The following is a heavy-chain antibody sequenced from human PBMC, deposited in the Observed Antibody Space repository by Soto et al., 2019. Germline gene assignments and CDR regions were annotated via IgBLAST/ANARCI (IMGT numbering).Heavy chain of an antibody. J-gene: IGHJ4*02. V-gene: IGHV4-59*12. Sequence: PSEPLSLTCTVSGGSISDYYWSWIRQSQGKGMEWIGYIFYNGSTHYNPSLTSRFTISRDNAKNTLFLQMNSLRVEDTAVYYCARAGWYRFDYWGQGTLVTVSS. CDR1: GGSISDYY. CDR2: IFYNGST. D-gene: IGHD6-19*01. CDR3: ARAGWYRFDY.